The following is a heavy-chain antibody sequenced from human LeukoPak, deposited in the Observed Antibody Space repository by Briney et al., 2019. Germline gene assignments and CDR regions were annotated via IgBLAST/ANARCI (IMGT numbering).Heavy chain of an antibody. CDR3: ARWYGSGSYRFDY. Sequence: SETLSLTCAVYGGSFSGYYWSWIRQPPGKGLEWIGEINHSGSTNYNPSLKSRVTISVDTSKNQFSLKLSSVTAADTAVYYCARWYGSGSYRFDYWGQGTLVTVSS. D-gene: IGHD3-10*01. V-gene: IGHV4-34*01. CDR2: INHSGST. J-gene: IGHJ4*02. CDR1: GGSFSGYY.